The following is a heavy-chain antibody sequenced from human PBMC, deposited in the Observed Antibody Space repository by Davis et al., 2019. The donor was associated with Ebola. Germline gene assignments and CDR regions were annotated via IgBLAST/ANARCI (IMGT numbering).Heavy chain of an antibody. V-gene: IGHV4-59*08. D-gene: IGHD5-12*01. CDR3: ARHPYNGYGWPFDY. Sequence: MPSETLSLTCSVSGGSIRTYYWSWIRQTPGKGLEWIGYMYYRGSSNYNPSLKSRVTISIDTSKNQFSLKLSSVTAADTAVYYCARHPYNGYGWPFDYWGQGTLVTVSS. J-gene: IGHJ4*02. CDR2: MYYRGSS. CDR1: GGSIRTYY.